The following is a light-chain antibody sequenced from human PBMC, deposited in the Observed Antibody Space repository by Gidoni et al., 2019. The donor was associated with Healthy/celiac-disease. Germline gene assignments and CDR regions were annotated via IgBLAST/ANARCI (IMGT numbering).Light chain of an antibody. V-gene: IGLV1-51*01. CDR2: DNN. J-gene: IGLJ2*01. Sequence: VFAHPPSVSAAPGQKVTISCSGSSSNIGNNYVSWYQQLPGTAPKLLIYDNNKRPSGIPDRFSGSKSGTSATLGITGLQTGDEADYYCGTWDSSLSAVVFGGGTKLTVL. CDR1: SSNIGNNY. CDR3: GTWDSSLSAVV.